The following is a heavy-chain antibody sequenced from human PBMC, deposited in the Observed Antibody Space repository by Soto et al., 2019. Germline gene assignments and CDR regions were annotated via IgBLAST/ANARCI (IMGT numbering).Heavy chain of an antibody. J-gene: IGHJ6*02. CDR1: GGSISSGDYY. CDR2: IYYSGST. CDR3: ARDRGRGRYCSGGSCYSSAYYYGMDV. V-gene: IGHV4-30-4*01. D-gene: IGHD2-15*01. Sequence: SETLSLTCTVSGGSISSGDYYWSWIRQPPGKGLEWIGYIYYSGSTYYNPSLKSRVTISVDTSKNQFSLKLSSVTAADTAVYYCARDRGRGRYCSGGSCYSSAYYYGMDVWGQGTTVTVSS.